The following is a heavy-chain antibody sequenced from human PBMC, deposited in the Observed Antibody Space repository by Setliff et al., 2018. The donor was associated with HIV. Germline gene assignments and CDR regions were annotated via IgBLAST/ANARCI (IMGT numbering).Heavy chain of an antibody. J-gene: IGHJ4*02. CDR3: ASARTFYAESALDY. D-gene: IGHD4-17*01. CDR1: GFDFSDHA. CDR2: IKQDGSET. Sequence: PGGSLRLSCTTSGFDFSDHAMTWVRQAPGKGLEWVANIKQDGSETYYVDSVKGRFTISRDNGKNLLYLQMNTLRAEDTAVYYCASARTFYAESALDYWGQGTLVTVSS. V-gene: IGHV3-7*03.